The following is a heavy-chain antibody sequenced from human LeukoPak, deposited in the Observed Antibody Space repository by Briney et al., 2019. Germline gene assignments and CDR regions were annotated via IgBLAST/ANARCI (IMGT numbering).Heavy chain of an antibody. J-gene: IGHJ4*02. V-gene: IGHV3-7*03. Sequence: PGGSLRLSCAASGFTFSNSWMGWVRQDPGNGLEWVANIKEDGSEKYYMDSVKGRFTISRDNAKNSLFLQMNSLRAEDTAVYYSAVYNWNSKRDFDYWGQGTLVTVSS. D-gene: IGHD1-7*01. CDR3: AVYNWNSKRDFDY. CDR2: IKEDGSEK. CDR1: GFTFSNSW.